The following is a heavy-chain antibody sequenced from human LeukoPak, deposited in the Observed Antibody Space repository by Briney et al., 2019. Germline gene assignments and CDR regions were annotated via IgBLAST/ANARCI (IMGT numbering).Heavy chain of an antibody. V-gene: IGHV3-48*04. J-gene: IGHJ4*02. D-gene: IGHD6-13*01. CDR2: ISSSSSTI. CDR1: GFTFSSYS. Sequence: GGSLRLSCAASGFTFSSYSMNWVRQAPGKGLEWVSYISSSSSTIYYADSVKGRFTISRDNAKNSLYLQMNSLRAEDTAVYYCARDLEGSAAGTLWGQGTLVTVSP. CDR3: ARDLEGSAAGTL.